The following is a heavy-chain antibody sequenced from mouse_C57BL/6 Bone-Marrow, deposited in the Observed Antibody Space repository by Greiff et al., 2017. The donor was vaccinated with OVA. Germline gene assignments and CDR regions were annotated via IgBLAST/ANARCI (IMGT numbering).Heavy chain of an antibody. J-gene: IGHJ2*01. CDR1: GYTFTSYT. CDR2: IDPTNDYT. Sequence: QVHLQQSGAELARPGASVKMSCKASGYTFTSYTIHWVKQRPGQGLEWIGYIDPTNDYTNYNQKFKGKATLTADKSSSTAYMQLSSLTSEDSAVYYCTRGYYFDYWGQGTTLTVSS. CDR3: TRGYYFDY. V-gene: IGHV1-4*01.